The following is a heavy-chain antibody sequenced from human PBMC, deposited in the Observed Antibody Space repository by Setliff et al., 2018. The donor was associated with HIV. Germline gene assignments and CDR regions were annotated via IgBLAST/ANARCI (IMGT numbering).Heavy chain of an antibody. J-gene: IGHJ5*02. CDR1: GYIFANYG. D-gene: IGHD2-15*01. CDR2: IIPIYATS. Sequence: SVKVSCKASGYIFANYGISWVRQAPGQGLEWMGGIIPIYATSNYAQGFQGRITITADESTSTAYMELKSLRSEDSAAYYCARDRFCSRGSCYEPNWFDPWGQGTLVTVSS. V-gene: IGHV1-69*13. CDR3: ARDRFCSRGSCYEPNWFDP.